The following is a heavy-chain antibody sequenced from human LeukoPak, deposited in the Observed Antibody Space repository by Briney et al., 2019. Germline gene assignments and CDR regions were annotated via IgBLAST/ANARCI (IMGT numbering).Heavy chain of an antibody. CDR1: GGSFSGYY. V-gene: IGHV4-34*01. CDR3: ARVKLELRAYYFDY. Sequence: SGTLSLTCAVYGGSFSGYYWSWIRQPPGKGLEWIGEINHSGSTNYNPSLKSRVTISVDTSKNQFSLKLSSVTAADTAVYYCARVKLELRAYYFDYWGQGTLVTVSS. J-gene: IGHJ4*02. CDR2: INHSGST. D-gene: IGHD1-7*01.